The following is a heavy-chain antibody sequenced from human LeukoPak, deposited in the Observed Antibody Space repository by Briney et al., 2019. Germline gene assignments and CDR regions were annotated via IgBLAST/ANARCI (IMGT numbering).Heavy chain of an antibody. J-gene: IGHJ5*02. CDR2: IDSDGSIT. V-gene: IGHV3-74*01. CDR3: SRGDCTSTTCHNWFDP. CDR1: GFTFSRYW. D-gene: IGHD2-2*01. Sequence: PGGSLRLSCAASGFTFSRYWMHWVRQAPGTGLVWVSRIDSDGSITDYADSMKGRFTISRDNAKNTLYLQMNSLRADDTAVYYCSRGDCTSTTCHNWFDPWGQGTLVTVSS.